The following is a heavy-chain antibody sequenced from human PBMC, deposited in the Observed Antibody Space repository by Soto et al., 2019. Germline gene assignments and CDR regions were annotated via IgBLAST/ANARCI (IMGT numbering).Heavy chain of an antibody. D-gene: IGHD5-12*01. Sequence: SQTLSLTCVISGDSVSSNSAAWNWIRQSPSRGLEWLGRTYYRSKWYNDYAVSVKSRITINPDTSKNQFSLQLNSVTPEDTAVYYCARRSGYDPLDYYYYYGMDVWGQGTTVTVSS. CDR3: ARRSGYDPLDYYYYYGMDV. J-gene: IGHJ6*02. CDR1: GDSVSSNSAA. V-gene: IGHV6-1*01. CDR2: TYYRSKWYN.